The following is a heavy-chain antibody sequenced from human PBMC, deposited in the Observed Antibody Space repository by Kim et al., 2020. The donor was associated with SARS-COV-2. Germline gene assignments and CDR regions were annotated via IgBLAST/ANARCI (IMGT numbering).Heavy chain of an antibody. J-gene: IGHJ6*02. CDR3: ARHPGARRGYYYYCMDV. D-gene: IGHD1-1*01. CDR1: GYSFTSYW. V-gene: IGHV5-51*01. CDR2: IYPGDSDT. Sequence: GESLKISCKGSGYSFTSYWIGWVRQMPGKGLEWMGIIYPGDSDTRYSPSFQGQVTISADKSISTAYLQWSSLKASDTAMYYCARHPGARRGYYYYCMDVWGQGTTVTVSS.